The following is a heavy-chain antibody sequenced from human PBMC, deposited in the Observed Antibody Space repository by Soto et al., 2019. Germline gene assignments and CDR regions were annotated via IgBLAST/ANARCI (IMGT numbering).Heavy chain of an antibody. V-gene: IGHV4-4*02. CDR1: GGSISSSNW. D-gene: IGHD3-10*01. Sequence: SETLSLTCAVSGGSISSSNWWSWVRQPPGKGLEWIGEIYHSGSTNYNPSLKSRVTISVDKSKNQFSLKLSSVTAADTAVYYCARVLDYYGSGSYWEYYYGMDVWGQGTTVTVSS. CDR2: IYHSGST. CDR3: ARVLDYYGSGSYWEYYYGMDV. J-gene: IGHJ6*02.